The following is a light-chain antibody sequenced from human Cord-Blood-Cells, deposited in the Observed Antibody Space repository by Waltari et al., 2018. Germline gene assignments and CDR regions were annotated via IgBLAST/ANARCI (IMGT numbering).Light chain of an antibody. CDR3: SSYTSSSTV. V-gene: IGLV2-14*01. J-gene: IGLJ2*01. CDR1: SRDVGGYNY. CDR2: DVS. Sequence: QSALTQPASVSGSPGQSITISCTGTSRDVGGYNYVSWYQQHPGKAPKLMIYDVSNRSSGVSNRFSGSKSGNTASLTISGLQAEDEADYYCSSYTSSSTVFGGGTKLTVL.